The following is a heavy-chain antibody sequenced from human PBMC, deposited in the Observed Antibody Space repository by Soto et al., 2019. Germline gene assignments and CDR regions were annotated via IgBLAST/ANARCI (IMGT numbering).Heavy chain of an antibody. CDR2: IYYSGST. V-gene: IGHV4-31*03. CDR1: GGSISSGGYY. J-gene: IGHJ4*02. CDR3: TASIAPSPQRYGSGSYYSSPLDY. D-gene: IGHD3-10*01. Sequence: QVQLQESGPGLVKPSQTLSLTCTVSGGSISSGGYYWSWIRQHPGKGLEWIGYIYYSGSTYYNPSLKSRVTMSVDTSTIQFSLKLSSVTAADTAVYYCTASIAPSPQRYGSGSYYSSPLDYWGQGTLVTVSS.